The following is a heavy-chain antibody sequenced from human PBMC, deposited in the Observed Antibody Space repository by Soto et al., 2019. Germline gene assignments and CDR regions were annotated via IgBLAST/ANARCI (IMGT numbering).Heavy chain of an antibody. J-gene: IGHJ4*02. D-gene: IGHD1-26*01. V-gene: IGHV4-38-2*01. Sequence: SETLSLTCAVSGYSISSGYYWGWIRQPPGKGLEWIGSIYHSGSTYYNPSLKSRVTISVDTSKNQFSLKLSSVTAADTAVYYCARGGIRTRDFDYWGQGTLVTVSS. CDR1: GYSISSGYY. CDR2: IYHSGST. CDR3: ARGGIRTRDFDY.